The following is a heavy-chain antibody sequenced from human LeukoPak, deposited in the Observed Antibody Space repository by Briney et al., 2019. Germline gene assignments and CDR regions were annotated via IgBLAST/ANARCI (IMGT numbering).Heavy chain of an antibody. V-gene: IGHV4-39*07. D-gene: IGHD3-3*01. CDR2: LYYSGST. CDR1: GGSINSHNYY. J-gene: IGHJ4*02. Sequence: SETLSLTCTVSGGSINSHNYYWAWIRQPPGKGLEWIVSLYYSGSTYYNPSLKSRVTISLGTSYDHFSLKLRSVTAADTAVYYCARELGDWSGYYMGRFNYWGQGTLVSVSS. CDR3: ARELGDWSGYYMGRFNY.